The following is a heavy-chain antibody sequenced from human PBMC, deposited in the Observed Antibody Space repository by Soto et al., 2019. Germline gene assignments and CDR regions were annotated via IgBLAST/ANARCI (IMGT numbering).Heavy chain of an antibody. CDR2: INGGNGNT. V-gene: IGHV1-3*01. J-gene: IGHJ3*01. D-gene: IGHD1-1*01. CDR3: ARREMEAFDV. Sequence: GASVKVSCKASGNPFPNYAIHRVRQAPGQRLEWIGWINGGNGNTYYSEHFQGRVTFTRDTSASTAYMELSSLTSEDTTIYYCARREMEAFDVWGQGTMVTVSS. CDR1: GNPFPNYA.